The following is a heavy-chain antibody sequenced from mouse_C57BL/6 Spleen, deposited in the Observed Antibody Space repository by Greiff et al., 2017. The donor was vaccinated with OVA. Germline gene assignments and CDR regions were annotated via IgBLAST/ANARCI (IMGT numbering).Heavy chain of an antibody. D-gene: IGHD1-1*01. CDR3: ARGGYYGSYWYFDV. V-gene: IGHV1-53*01. CDR1: GYTFTSYW. Sequence: QVQLQQPGPELVKPGASVKLSCKASGYTFTSYWMHWVKQRPGQGLEWIGNINPSNGGTNYNEKFKSKATLTVDKSSSTAYMQLSSLTSEDSAVYYCARGGYYGSYWYFDVWGTGTTVTVSS. J-gene: IGHJ1*03. CDR2: INPSNGGT.